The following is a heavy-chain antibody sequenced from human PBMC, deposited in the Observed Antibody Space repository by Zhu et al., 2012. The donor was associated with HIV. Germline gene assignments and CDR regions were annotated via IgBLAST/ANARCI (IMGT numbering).Heavy chain of an antibody. V-gene: IGHV4-4*07. CDR3: ARGFGYHDSSGHYYGGMFDY. Sequence: QVQLQESGPGLVKPSETLSLTCNLSGGSISSHYWNWIRQSAGKGLEWVGRIYVSGNTNYNPSLKSRVTMSLDTSKNQFSLKLRSVTAADTAVYYCARGFGYHDSSGHYYGGMFDYWGQGTLVTVSS. CDR1: GGSISSHY. CDR2: IYVSGNT. D-gene: IGHD3-22*01. J-gene: IGHJ4*02.